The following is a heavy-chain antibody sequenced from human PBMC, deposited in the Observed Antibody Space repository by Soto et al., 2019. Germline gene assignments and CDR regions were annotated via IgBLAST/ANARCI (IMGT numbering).Heavy chain of an antibody. CDR3: ARGDTPMITGMDSFDI. CDR2: IKQDGTEK. CDR1: GFTFSRYW. D-gene: IGHD5-18*01. J-gene: IGHJ3*02. Sequence: GGSLRLSCAASGFTFSRYWMNWVRQAPGKGLEWVANIKQDGTEKNYVDSVKGRFTISRDNARRSLYLQMDSLRAEDTAVYFCARGDTPMITGMDSFDIWGQGTMVTVSS. V-gene: IGHV3-7*01.